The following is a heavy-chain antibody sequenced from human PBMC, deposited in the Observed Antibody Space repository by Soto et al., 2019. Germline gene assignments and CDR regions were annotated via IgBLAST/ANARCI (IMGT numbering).Heavy chain of an antibody. CDR3: ARVFPIAAAGLWGLLSFDY. D-gene: IGHD6-13*01. V-gene: IGHV3-74*01. Sequence: RLVIKKPEKGLVWVSRINSDGSSTSYADSVKGRFTISRDNAKNTLYLQMNSLRAEDTAVYYCARVFPIAAAGLWGLLSFDYWGQGILVSVSS. J-gene: IGHJ4*02. CDR2: INSDGSST.